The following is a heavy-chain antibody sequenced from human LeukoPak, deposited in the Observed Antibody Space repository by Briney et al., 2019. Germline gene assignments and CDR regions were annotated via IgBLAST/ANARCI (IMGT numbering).Heavy chain of an antibody. CDR1: GFTFSSYS. CDR3: AKDIYYGSGSYYLAPFDY. Sequence: PGGSLRLSCAASGFTFSSYSMNWVRQAPGKGLEWVSSISSSSSYIYYADSVKGRFTISRDNAKNSLYLQMNSLRAEDTAVYYCAKDIYYGSGSYYLAPFDYWGQGTLVTVSS. J-gene: IGHJ4*02. V-gene: IGHV3-21*04. D-gene: IGHD3-10*01. CDR2: ISSSSSYI.